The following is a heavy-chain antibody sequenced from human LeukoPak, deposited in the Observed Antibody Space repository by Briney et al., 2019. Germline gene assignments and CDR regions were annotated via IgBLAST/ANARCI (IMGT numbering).Heavy chain of an antibody. CDR3: ARGLVFRDIAVVVAANFDY. CDR2: INPNSGGT. V-gene: IGHV1-2*02. CDR1: GYTFTGYY. Sequence: GPVKVSCKASGYTFTGYYMHWVRQAPGQGLEWMGWINPNSGGTNYAQKFQGRVTMTRDTSISTAYMELSRLRSDDTAVYYCARGLVFRDIAVVVAANFDYWGQGTLVTVPS. D-gene: IGHD2-15*01. J-gene: IGHJ4*02.